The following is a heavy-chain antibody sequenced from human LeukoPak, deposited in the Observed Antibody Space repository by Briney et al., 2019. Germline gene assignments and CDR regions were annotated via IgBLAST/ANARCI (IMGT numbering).Heavy chain of an antibody. CDR2: ISSSSSYI. J-gene: IGHJ4*02. CDR1: GFTFSSYS. Sequence: PGGSLTLSCAASGFTFSSYSMNWVRQAPGKGLEWVSFISSSSSYIYYADSVKGRFTISRDNAKNSLYLQMTSLRAEDTAVYYCARAPGYRSFLDYWGEGTLVTVSS. V-gene: IGHV3-21*01. CDR3: ARAPGYRSFLDY. D-gene: IGHD6-13*01.